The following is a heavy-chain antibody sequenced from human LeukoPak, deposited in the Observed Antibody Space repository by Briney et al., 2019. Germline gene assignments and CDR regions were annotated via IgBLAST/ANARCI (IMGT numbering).Heavy chain of an antibody. V-gene: IGHV1-69*05. J-gene: IGHJ4*02. Sequence: SVKVSCKASGGTFSSYAISWVRQAPGQGLEWMGRIIPIFGTANYAQKFQGRVTITTDESTSTAYMELSSLRSEDTAVYYCARRDEYSSGWNDYWGQGTLVTVSS. CDR1: GGTFSSYA. CDR3: ARRDEYSSGWNDY. D-gene: IGHD6-19*01. CDR2: IIPIFGTA.